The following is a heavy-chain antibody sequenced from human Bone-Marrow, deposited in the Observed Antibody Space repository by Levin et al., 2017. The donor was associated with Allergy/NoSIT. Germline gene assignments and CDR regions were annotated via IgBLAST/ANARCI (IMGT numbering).Heavy chain of an antibody. Sequence: TGGSLRLSCAASGFTFSNHVMNWVRQAPGKGLEWVSDLSGSGESTYYADSVKGRFTISRDNSKNTLYLQMNSLRVEDTAVYYCAKDGGRYWYFELWGRGTLVTVSS. V-gene: IGHV3-23*01. CDR2: LSGSGEST. CDR3: AKDGGRYWYFEL. J-gene: IGHJ2*01. CDR1: GFTFSNHV.